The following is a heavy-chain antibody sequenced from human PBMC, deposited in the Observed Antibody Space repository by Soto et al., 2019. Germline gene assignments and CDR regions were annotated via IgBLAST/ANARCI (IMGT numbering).Heavy chain of an antibody. J-gene: IGHJ6*03. CDR2: VSPNSGNT. CDR1: GYTFTSHD. CDR3: ARGRDILVRGAGPTYFYYYYLDV. Sequence: QVQLEQSGAEVKKPGASVKVSCKASGYTFTSHDISWVRQAAGQGLEWMGWVSPNSGNTGSAQKFQGRVTMTRDTSISTAYMELTSLTSDDTAVYYCARGRDILVRGAGPTYFYYYYLDVWGKGTTVTVSS. D-gene: IGHD3-10*01. V-gene: IGHV1-8*01.